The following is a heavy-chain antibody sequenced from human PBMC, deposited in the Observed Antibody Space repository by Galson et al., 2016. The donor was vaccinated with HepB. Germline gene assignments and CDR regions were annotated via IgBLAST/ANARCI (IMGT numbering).Heavy chain of an antibody. J-gene: IGHJ4*02. Sequence: SLRLSCAGSGFIFSSYWMHWVRQAPGKGLVWVSRINPEGDSPRYADSVQGRFTVSRDNAANTVFLHMRSLRAEDMAVFYCAGAPRYSGSSREYWGQGTLVTVSS. CDR3: AGAPRYSGSSREY. D-gene: IGHD1-26*01. CDR2: INPEGDSP. V-gene: IGHV3-74*01. CDR1: GFIFSSYW.